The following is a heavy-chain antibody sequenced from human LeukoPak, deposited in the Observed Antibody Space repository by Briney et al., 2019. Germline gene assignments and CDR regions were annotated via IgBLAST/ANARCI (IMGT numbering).Heavy chain of an antibody. CDR3: ARQFDSSGYYSFDY. J-gene: IGHJ4*02. D-gene: IGHD3-22*01. Sequence: SETLSLTCTVSGGSISSSSYCWGWIRQPPGKGLEWVGTIFNSGSTYSNPSLKSRLTISVDTSKNQFSLKLSSVTAADTAVYYCARQFDSSGYYSFDYWGQGTLVTVSS. CDR2: IFNSGST. V-gene: IGHV4-39*01. CDR1: GGSISSSSYC.